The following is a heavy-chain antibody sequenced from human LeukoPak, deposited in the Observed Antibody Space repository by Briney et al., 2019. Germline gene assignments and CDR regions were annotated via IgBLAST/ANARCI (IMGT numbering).Heavy chain of an antibody. CDR2: MNPNSGNT. Sequence: ASVKVSCKASGYTFTSYDINWVRQATGQGLEWMGLMNPNSGNTGYAQKFQGRVTMTRYTSISTAYMELSSLRSENPAVYYCARGARGYCSGGSCLYDYWGQGTLVTVSS. J-gene: IGHJ4*02. CDR1: GYTFTSYD. CDR3: ARGARGYCSGGSCLYDY. V-gene: IGHV1-8*01. D-gene: IGHD2-15*01.